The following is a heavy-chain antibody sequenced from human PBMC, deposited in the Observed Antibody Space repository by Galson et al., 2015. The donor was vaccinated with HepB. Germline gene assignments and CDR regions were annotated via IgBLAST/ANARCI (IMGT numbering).Heavy chain of an antibody. D-gene: IGHD3-10*01. J-gene: IGHJ4*02. V-gene: IGHV3-30*03. Sequence: SLRLSCAASGFTFSSYGMHWVRQAPGKGLEWVAVISYDGSNKYYADSVKGRFTISRDNAKNSLYLQMNSLRAEDTAVYYCASGGRVRGGDYWGQGTLVTVSS. CDR1: GFTFSSYG. CDR3: ASGGRVRGGDY. CDR2: ISYDGSNK.